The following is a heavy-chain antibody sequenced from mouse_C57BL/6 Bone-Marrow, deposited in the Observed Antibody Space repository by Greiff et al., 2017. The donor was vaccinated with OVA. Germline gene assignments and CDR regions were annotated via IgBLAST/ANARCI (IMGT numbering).Heavy chain of an antibody. D-gene: IGHD2-3*01. CDR1: GFTFSDYY. Sequence: EVKLVESEGGLVQPGSSMKLSCTASGFTFSDYYMAWVRQAPEKGLEWVANINSDGSSTYYQDSLKSRFTISRDNAKNSLYLQMSSLKSEDTATYYCARGGRWLYYYAMDYWGQGTAVTVSS. CDR3: ARGGRWLYYYAMDY. CDR2: INSDGSST. V-gene: IGHV5-16*01. J-gene: IGHJ4*01.